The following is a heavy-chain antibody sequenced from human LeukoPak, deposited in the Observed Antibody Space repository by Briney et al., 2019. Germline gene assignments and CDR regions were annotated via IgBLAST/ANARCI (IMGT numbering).Heavy chain of an antibody. V-gene: IGHV3-30*02. J-gene: IGHJ4*02. D-gene: IGHD5-18*01. CDR3: AKGYGESHFDS. CDR2: IRFDGSNQ. Sequence: PGGSPRLSCAASGFTFRSFGMHFVRQAPGKGLEWVAFIRFDGSNQYYTDSVKGRFTMSRDNSNNTLYLQMNNLRGDDTAVYFCAKGYGESHFDSWGQGTLVTVSS. CDR1: GFTFRSFG.